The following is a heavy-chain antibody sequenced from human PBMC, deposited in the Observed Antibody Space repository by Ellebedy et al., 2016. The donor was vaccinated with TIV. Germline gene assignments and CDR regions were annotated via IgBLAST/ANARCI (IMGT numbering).Heavy chain of an antibody. Sequence: GESLKISCAGSGFTFSSHWMTWVRQAPGKGLDWVANIKEDGSETDYVDSLRGRFTISRDNAKNSLYLQMNSLRIEDTAVYYCAKGPLVTATGMTWGQGTLVTVSS. CDR1: GFTFSSHW. D-gene: IGHD6-13*01. CDR2: IKEDGSET. V-gene: IGHV3-7*03. J-gene: IGHJ4*02. CDR3: AKGPLVTATGMT.